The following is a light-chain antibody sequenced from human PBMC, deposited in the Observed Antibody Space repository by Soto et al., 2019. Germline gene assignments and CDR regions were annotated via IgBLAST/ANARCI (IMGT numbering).Light chain of an antibody. CDR2: GAS. CDR1: QSVSSSY. J-gene: IGKJ1*01. CDR3: QQYKKWPRT. Sequence: EIVLTQSPGTLSLSPGERGTLSCRASQSVSSSYLAWYQQKPGQAPRLLIYGASSRATGIPDRFSGSGSGTDFTLTISGLQSEDFAVYYCQQYKKWPRTFGHGTKVDIK. V-gene: IGKV3-20*01.